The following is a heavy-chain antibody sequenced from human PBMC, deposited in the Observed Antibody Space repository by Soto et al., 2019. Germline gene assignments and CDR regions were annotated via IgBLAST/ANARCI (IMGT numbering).Heavy chain of an antibody. D-gene: IGHD2-15*01. V-gene: IGHV4-59*08. J-gene: IGHJ5*02. CDR1: GGSISSYY. CDR3: SRQRSVVVSDSWFEP. Sequence: PSETLSLTCTVSGGSISSYYWSWIRQPPGKGLEWIGYIYHSGSSNYNPSLKSRVTILLDTSKNQLSLKLSSVTAADTAVYYCSRQRSVVVSDSWFEPWGQGTLVSVSS. CDR2: IYHSGSS.